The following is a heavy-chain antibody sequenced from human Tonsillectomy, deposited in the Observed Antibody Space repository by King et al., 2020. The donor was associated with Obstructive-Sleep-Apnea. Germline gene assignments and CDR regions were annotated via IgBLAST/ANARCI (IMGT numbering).Heavy chain of an antibody. Sequence: QLQESGSGLVKPSQTLSLTCGVSGDSISSDDDSWNWIRQPPGKGLEWIGYIYHSGGTHYSPSLKSRVTISVDRSKNQFSLNLSSATAADTAVYFCARTRGGMVFDFWGQGTLVTVSS. J-gene: IGHJ4*02. CDR1: GDSISSDDDS. V-gene: IGHV4-30-2*01. CDR3: ARTRGGMVFDF. CDR2: IYHSGGT. D-gene: IGHD3-10*01.